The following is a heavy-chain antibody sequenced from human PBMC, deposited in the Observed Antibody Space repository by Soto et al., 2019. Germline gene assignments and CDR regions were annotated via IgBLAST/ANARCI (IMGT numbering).Heavy chain of an antibody. Sequence: GGSLRLSCVASGFTFTSNSMSWLRQAPGKGLEWISYITSSSSTIYYADSVKGRFTISRDNAKNSLYLQMNSLRDDDTAVYYCARGRVGTAYFDYWGQGXLVTVYS. D-gene: IGHD2-21*02. CDR3: ARGRVGTAYFDY. CDR1: GFTFTSNS. J-gene: IGHJ4*02. CDR2: ITSSSSTI. V-gene: IGHV3-48*02.